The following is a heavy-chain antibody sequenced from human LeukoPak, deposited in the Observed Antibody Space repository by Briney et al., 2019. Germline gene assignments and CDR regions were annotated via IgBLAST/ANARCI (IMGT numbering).Heavy chain of an antibody. Sequence: GGSLRLSCEASGLTLRSYGMHWVRQAPGKGLQWVAVIWHDGIQKYYLDSVKGRFTISRDTSKNMLYMQMNSLRAEDTAVYYCVAAVAEGWFDPWGQGTLVTVSS. J-gene: IGHJ5*02. CDR3: VAAVAEGWFDP. CDR1: GLTLRSYG. V-gene: IGHV3-33*01. CDR2: IWHDGIQK. D-gene: IGHD6-13*01.